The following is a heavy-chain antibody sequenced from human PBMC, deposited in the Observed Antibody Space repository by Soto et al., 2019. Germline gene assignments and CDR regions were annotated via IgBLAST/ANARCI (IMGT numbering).Heavy chain of an antibody. CDR3: AKDQSNSNPLYYFDY. Sequence: PGGSLRLSCAASGFTFSIYAMTWVRHAPGKGLEWVSAMSGSGDNTYYADSVKGRFTISRDNSKNTLYLQMNSLRAEDTARYYCAKDQSNSNPLYYFDYWGPGTLVTVSS. CDR1: GFTFSIYA. V-gene: IGHV3-23*01. CDR2: MSGSGDNT. D-gene: IGHD3-22*01. J-gene: IGHJ4*02.